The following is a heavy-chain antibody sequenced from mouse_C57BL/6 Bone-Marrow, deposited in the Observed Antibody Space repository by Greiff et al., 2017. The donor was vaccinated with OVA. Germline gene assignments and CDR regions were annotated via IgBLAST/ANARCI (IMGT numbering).Heavy chain of an antibody. CDR2: ISNGGGST. J-gene: IGHJ4*01. CDR1: GFTFSDYY. CDR3: ARHGGYGAMDY. V-gene: IGHV5-12*01. D-gene: IGHD2-10*02. Sequence: EVMLVESGGGLVQPGGSLKLSCAASGFTFSDYYMYWVLQTPEKRLEWVAYISNGGGSTYYPDTVKGRFTISRDNAKNTLYLQMSRLKSEDTAMYYCARHGGYGAMDYWGQGTSVTVSS.